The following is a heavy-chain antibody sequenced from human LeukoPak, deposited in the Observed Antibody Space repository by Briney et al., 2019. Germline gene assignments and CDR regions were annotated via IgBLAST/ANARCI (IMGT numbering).Heavy chain of an antibody. D-gene: IGHD3-9*01. J-gene: IGHJ6*02. Sequence: GGSLRLSCAASGFTVSSNYMSWVRQAPGKGLEWVSVIYSGGSTYYADSVKGRFTISRDNSKNTLYLQMNRLRAEDTAVYYCARSRTIGGFYGMDVWGQGTTVTVSS. CDR1: GFTVSSNY. V-gene: IGHV3-66*01. CDR3: ARSRTIGGFYGMDV. CDR2: IYSGGST.